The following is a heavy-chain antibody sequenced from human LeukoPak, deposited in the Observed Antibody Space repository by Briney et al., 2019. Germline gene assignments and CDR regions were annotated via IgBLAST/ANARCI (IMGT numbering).Heavy chain of an antibody. Sequence: ASVKVSCKASGYTFTNHGIHWVRQAPGQGFEWMGWITPYNGYTNYALKFQDRVTMTTDTSTSTVYMELRSLISDVTAVYYCARGATKVTSVIHMDVWGKGTTVIVSS. J-gene: IGHJ6*03. CDR1: GYTFTNHG. CDR3: ARGATKVTSVIHMDV. V-gene: IGHV1-18*01. CDR2: ITPYNGYT. D-gene: IGHD4-17*01.